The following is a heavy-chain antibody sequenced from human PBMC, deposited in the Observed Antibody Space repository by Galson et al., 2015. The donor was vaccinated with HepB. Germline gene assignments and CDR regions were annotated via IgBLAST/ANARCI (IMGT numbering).Heavy chain of an antibody. CDR2: IYYSGST. D-gene: IGHD6-13*01. CDR3: AREEQQQLVWGKYFQH. V-gene: IGHV4-39*07. Sequence: SETLSLTCTVSGGSISSSSYYWGWIRQPPGKGLEWIGSIYYSGSTYYNPSLKSRVTISVDTSKNQFSLKLSSVTAADTAVYYCAREEQQQLVWGKYFQHWGQGTLVTVSS. CDR1: GGSISSSSYY. J-gene: IGHJ1*01.